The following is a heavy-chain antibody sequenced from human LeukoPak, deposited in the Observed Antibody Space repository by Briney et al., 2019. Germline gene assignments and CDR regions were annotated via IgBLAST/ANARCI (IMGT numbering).Heavy chain of an antibody. D-gene: IGHD2-15*01. CDR3: AKDLVGGGSGLRYPIG. J-gene: IGHJ4*02. CDR1: GFTFSSYG. V-gene: IGHV3-30*02. Sequence: GGSLRLTCAASGFTFSSYGMHWVRQAPGKGLEWVAFIRYDGSNKYYADSVKGRFTISRDNSKNTLYLQMNSLRAEDTAVYYCAKDLVGGGSGLRYPIGWGQGTLVTVSS. CDR2: IRYDGSNK.